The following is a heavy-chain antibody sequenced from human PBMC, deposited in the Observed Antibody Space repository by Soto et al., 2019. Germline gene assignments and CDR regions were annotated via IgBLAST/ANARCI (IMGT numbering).Heavy chain of an antibody. CDR2: ISGSGAGA. CDR1: GFTFSSYA. D-gene: IGHD3-3*01. J-gene: IGHJ4*02. CDR3: AKDHLLATSIFLYPDY. V-gene: IGHV3-23*01. Sequence: EVQLLESGGGLVQPGGSLRLSCAASGFTFSSYAMSWVRQAPGKGLEWVSAISGSGAGAFYADSVMGRFTISRDNSKNTLYLQLNSLRAEDTAVYYCAKDHLLATSIFLYPDYWGQGTLVTVSS.